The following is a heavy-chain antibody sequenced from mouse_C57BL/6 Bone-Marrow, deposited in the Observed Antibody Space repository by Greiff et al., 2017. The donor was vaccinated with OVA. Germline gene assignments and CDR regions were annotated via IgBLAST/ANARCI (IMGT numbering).Heavy chain of an antibody. V-gene: IGHV1-72*01. CDR3: ASGYGNLDWYFDV. D-gene: IGHD2-1*01. CDR2: IDPNSGGT. CDR1: GYTFTSYW. J-gene: IGHJ1*03. Sequence: QVQLQQPGAELVKPGASVKLSCKASGYTFTSYWMHWVKQRPGRGLEWIGRIDPNSGGTKYNEKFKSKATLTVDKPSSTAYMQLSSLTSEGVAVYYCASGYGNLDWYFDVWGTGTTVTVSS.